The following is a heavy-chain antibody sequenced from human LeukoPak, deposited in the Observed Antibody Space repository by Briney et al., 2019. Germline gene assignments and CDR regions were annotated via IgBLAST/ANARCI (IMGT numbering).Heavy chain of an antibody. CDR2: IIPIFGTA. J-gene: IGHJ4*02. CDR3: AAFVVGATGPFDY. D-gene: IGHD1-26*01. Sequence: VNVSPKSTIGTFSSYAISWVRQAPGPGNEWMGGIIPIFGTANYAQKFQGRVTITTDESTSTAYMELSSLRSEDTAVYYCAAFVVGATGPFDYWGQGTLVTVSS. CDR1: IGTFSSYA. V-gene: IGHV1-69*05.